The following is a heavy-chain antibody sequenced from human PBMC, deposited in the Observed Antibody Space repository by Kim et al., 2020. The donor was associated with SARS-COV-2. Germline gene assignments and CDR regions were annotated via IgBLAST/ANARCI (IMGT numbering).Heavy chain of an antibody. D-gene: IGHD5-12*01. CDR2: ISFDGSKK. V-gene: IGHV3-30*04. J-gene: IGHJ4*02. Sequence: GGSLRLSCATSTFTFSNFAMHWVRQAPGKGLEWVAVISFDGSKKYYVDSVKGRFTISRDDSKNTLYLQMNSLRVEDTAVYYCVRDYFPSHVDLVATISLLAYWGQGTLVTVSA. CDR1: TFTFSNFA. CDR3: VRDYFPSHVDLVATISLLAY.